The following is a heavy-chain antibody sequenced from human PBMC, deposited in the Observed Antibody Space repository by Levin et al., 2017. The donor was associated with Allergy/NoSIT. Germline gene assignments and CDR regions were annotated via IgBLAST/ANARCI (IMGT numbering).Heavy chain of an antibody. J-gene: IGHJ3*02. Sequence: ASVKVSCKTSGYSFTHHAMNWVRQAPGQGLAWMGYINTYTGNPTYAQGFTGRFVFSLDSSVSTAYLQISRLKAEDTAVYYCARDPEAGDSIGAFDIWGQGTMVTVSS. CDR3: ARDPEAGDSIGAFDI. CDR1: GYSFTHHA. D-gene: IGHD2-15*01. CDR2: INTYTGNP. V-gene: IGHV7-4-1*02.